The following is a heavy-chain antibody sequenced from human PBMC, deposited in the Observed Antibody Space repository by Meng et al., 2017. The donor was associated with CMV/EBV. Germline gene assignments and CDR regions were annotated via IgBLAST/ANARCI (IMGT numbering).Heavy chain of an antibody. CDR2: ITWNSDSI. CDR1: GFTFDDYA. D-gene: IGHD1-20*01. V-gene: IGHV3-9*01. Sequence: SLKISCAASGFTFDDYAMHWVRQPPGKGLEWVSGITWNSDSIDYADSVKGRFTISRDNAKNSLYLQMNSLRAEDTAVYYCARDSRITGNQRLVDYWGQGTLVTVSS. CDR3: ARDSRITGNQRLVDY. J-gene: IGHJ4*02.